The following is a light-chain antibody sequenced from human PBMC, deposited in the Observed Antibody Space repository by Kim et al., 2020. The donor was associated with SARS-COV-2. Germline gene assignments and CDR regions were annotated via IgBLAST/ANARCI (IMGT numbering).Light chain of an antibody. CDR1: SGSIASNY. J-gene: IGLJ2*01. CDR3: QSYDSSNRGV. Sequence: KTVTISCTGSSGSIASNYVQWYQQRPGSAPTTVIYADNQRPSGVPDRFSGSIDSSSNSASLTISGLKTEDEADYYCQSYDSSNRGVFGGGTQLTVL. V-gene: IGLV6-57*02. CDR2: ADN.